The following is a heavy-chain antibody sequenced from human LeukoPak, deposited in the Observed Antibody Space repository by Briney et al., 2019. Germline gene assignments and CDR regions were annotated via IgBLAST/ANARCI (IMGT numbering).Heavy chain of an antibody. CDR3: ARQTGSGLFILP. V-gene: IGHV4-39*01. Sequence: SETLSLTCNVSGGSISSSSCYWGWIRQPPGKGLEWIGSIYYSGNTYYNASLKSQVSISIDTSKNQFSLRLTSVTAADTAVYYCARQTGSGLFILPGGQGTLVTVSS. D-gene: IGHD3/OR15-3a*01. CDR1: GGSISSSSCY. J-gene: IGHJ4*02. CDR2: IYYSGNT.